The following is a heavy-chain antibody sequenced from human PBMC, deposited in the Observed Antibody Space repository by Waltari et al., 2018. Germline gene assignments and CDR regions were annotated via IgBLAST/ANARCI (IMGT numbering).Heavy chain of an antibody. Sequence: QVQLQASGPGLVKPSETLSLTCTVSGGSISSYYWSWIRQPPGKGLEWIGSIYYSGSTYYNPALKSRVTISVDTSKNQFSLKLSSVTAADTAVYYCARTLAAAWYFDLWGRGTLVTVSS. CDR1: GGSISSYY. J-gene: IGHJ2*01. CDR2: IYYSGST. D-gene: IGHD6-13*01. CDR3: ARTLAAAWYFDL. V-gene: IGHV4-59*12.